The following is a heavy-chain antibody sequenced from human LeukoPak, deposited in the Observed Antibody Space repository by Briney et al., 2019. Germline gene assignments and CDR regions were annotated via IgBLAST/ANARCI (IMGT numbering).Heavy chain of an antibody. J-gene: IGHJ4*02. CDR1: GGSISSGGYY. Sequence: PSQTLSLTCTVSGGSISSGGYYWSWIRQPPGKGLEWIGYIYHSGSTYYNPSLKSRVTISVDRSKNQFSLKLSSVTAADTAVYYCARDQGGSLIFDYWGQGTLVTVSS. CDR3: ARDQGGSLIFDY. D-gene: IGHD1-26*01. V-gene: IGHV4-30-2*01. CDR2: IYHSGST.